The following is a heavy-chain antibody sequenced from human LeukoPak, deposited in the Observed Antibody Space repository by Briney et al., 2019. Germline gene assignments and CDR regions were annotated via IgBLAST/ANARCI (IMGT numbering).Heavy chain of an antibody. CDR2: IIPIFGTA. CDR1: GGTFSSYA. V-gene: IGHV1-69*05. CDR3: ARNGPYYGMDV. D-gene: IGHD1-1*01. J-gene: IGHJ6*02. Sequence: SVKVSCKASGGTFSSYAISWVRQAPGQGLEWMGGIIPIFGTANYAQKLQGRVTMTTDTSTSTAYMELRSLRSDDTAVYYCARNGPYYGMDVWGQGTTVTVSS.